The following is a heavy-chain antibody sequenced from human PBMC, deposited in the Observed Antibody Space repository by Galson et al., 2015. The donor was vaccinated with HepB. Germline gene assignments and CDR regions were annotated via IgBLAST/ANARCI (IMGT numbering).Heavy chain of an antibody. J-gene: IGHJ1*01. D-gene: IGHD4-23*01. V-gene: IGHV3-30*04. CDR3: AREGTTVVTGYFQH. Sequence: SLRLSCAASGFTFSSYAMHWVRQAPGKGLEWVAVISYDGSNKYYADSVKGRFTISRDNSKNTLYLQMNSLRAEDTAVYYCAREGTTVVTGYFQHWGQGTLVTVSS. CDR2: ISYDGSNK. CDR1: GFTFSSYA.